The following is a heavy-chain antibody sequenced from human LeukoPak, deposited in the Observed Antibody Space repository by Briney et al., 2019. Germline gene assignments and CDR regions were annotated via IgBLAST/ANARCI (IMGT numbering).Heavy chain of an antibody. CDR3: ARETPRRGETRDGYR. D-gene: IGHD5-24*01. CDR1: GFTFKKYW. J-gene: IGHJ4*02. V-gene: IGHV3-7*01. Sequence: PGESLRLSRAASGFTFKKYWMNWVRQVPGKGLECLANIKEDGSETYYADSVKGRFTISRDNPKNLLFLQINSLRVEDTAVYYCARETPRRGETRDGYRWGQGTLVTVSS. CDR2: IKEDGSET.